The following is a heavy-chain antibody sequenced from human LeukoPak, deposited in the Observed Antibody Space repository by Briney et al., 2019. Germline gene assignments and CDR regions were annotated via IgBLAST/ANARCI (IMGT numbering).Heavy chain of an antibody. CDR1: GFTFIIST. J-gene: IGHJ3*01. Sequence: PGGSQRLSSAASGFTFIISTVRCVPQAPGKGLERVSGISGSAATIYYADSAKGRFTISRDNSKNRLYLQMNSLRVDDTAVYYCVNGVGTFLRRPFHVGGQAPMVTVSS. CDR3: VNGVGTFLRRPFHV. D-gene: IGHD3-3*01. CDR2: ISGSAATI. V-gene: IGHV3-23*01.